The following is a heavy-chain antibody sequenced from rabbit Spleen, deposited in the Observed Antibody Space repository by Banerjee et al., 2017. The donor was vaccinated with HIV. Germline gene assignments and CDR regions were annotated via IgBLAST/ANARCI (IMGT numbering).Heavy chain of an antibody. D-gene: IGHD7-1*01. J-gene: IGHJ4*01. V-gene: IGHV1S45*01. Sequence: EESGGDLVKPEGSLTLTCTASGFTLSSYWICWVRQAPGKGLEWIACIYAGGSGRTYYASWVNGRFSISRTSSTTVTLQMTSLTAADTATYFCARGAWSTDCMNLWGQGTLVTVS. CDR1: GFTLSSYW. CDR3: ARGAWSTDCMNL. CDR2: IYAGGSGRT.